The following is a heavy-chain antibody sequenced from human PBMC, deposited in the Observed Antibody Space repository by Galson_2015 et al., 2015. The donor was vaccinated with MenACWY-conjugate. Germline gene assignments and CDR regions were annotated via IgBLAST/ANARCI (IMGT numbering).Heavy chain of an antibody. J-gene: IGHJ6*02. CDR3: ARDDAMDGLDV. CDR2: MYYSGTT. Sequence: SETLSLTCTVSGGSINSYYWNWIRQPSGRGLEWVGYMYYSGTTNYNPSLKSRVTISVDTSKNQFSLRLSSVTAADTAVYYCARDDAMDGLDVWGQGTTVTVSS. D-gene: IGHD5-24*01. CDR1: GGSINSYY. V-gene: IGHV4-59*01.